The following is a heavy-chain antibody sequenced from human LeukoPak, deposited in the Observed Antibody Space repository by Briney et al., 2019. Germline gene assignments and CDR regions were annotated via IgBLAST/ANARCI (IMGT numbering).Heavy chain of an antibody. CDR1: GFTFNNYA. J-gene: IGHJ4*02. D-gene: IGHD1-26*01. CDR2: ISEGGENT. V-gene: IGHV3-23*01. Sequence: GGSLRLSCAASGFTFNNYAMNWVRQAPGKGLEWVSSISEGGENTHYADSVKGRFTISRDNSQSTLFLQMTSLRAEDTAVYYCAKDAWEVGATSEIDYWGQGTLVTVSS. CDR3: AKDAWEVGATSEIDY.